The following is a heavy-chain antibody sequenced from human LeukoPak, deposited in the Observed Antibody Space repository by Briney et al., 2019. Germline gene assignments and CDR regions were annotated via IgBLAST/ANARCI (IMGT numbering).Heavy chain of an antibody. CDR2: INPNSGDT. CDR3: ARSASGTWSDDY. Sequence: ASVKVSCKASGYTFTGYYIHWVRQAPGQGLEWMGWINPNSGDTRYAQNFLGRVTMTRDTSISTAYMELSRLRSDDTAVYYCARSASGTWSDDYWGQGTLVTVSS. V-gene: IGHV1-2*02. D-gene: IGHD1-1*01. CDR1: GYTFTGYY. J-gene: IGHJ4*02.